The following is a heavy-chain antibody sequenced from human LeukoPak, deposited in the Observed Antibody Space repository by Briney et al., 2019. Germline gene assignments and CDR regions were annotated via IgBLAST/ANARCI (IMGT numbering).Heavy chain of an antibody. CDR1: GYSFTSYW. J-gene: IGHJ4*02. D-gene: IGHD3-10*01. V-gene: IGHV5-10-1*01. Sequence: GESLKISCKGSGYSFTSYWISWVRQMPGKGLEWMGRIDPSDSYTNYSPSFQGHVTISADKSISTAYLQWSSLKASDTAMYYCARRGTTIVRGVIIPFDYWGQGTLVTVSS. CDR3: ARRGTTIVRGVIIPFDY. CDR2: IDPSDSYT.